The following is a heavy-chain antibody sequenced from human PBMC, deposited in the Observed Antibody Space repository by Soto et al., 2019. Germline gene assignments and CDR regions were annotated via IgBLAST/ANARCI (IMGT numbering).Heavy chain of an antibody. CDR3: ARQRGYGYYYYYYMDV. CDR2: ISGGGTTI. Sequence: GGSLRLSCAASGFTFSDYYMTWVRQAPGKGLEWVSYISGGGTTIYYADSVKGRCTISRDNAKNSLYLQMNSLRAEDTAVYYCARQRGYGYYYYYYMDVWGKGATVIVSS. CDR1: GFTFSDYY. D-gene: IGHD5-18*01. V-gene: IGHV3-11*01. J-gene: IGHJ6*03.